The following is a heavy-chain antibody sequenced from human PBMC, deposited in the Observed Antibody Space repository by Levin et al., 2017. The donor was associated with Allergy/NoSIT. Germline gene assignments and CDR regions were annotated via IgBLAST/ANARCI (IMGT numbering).Heavy chain of an antibody. Sequence: RPGGSLRLSCAASGITVSSHYMSWVRQAPGRGLEWVSSIYSGGTTYYADSVKGRFTISRDNSKSTLYLQMNTLRVEDTAVYYCTRSRDCSGGACYRGVFDYWGQGILVTASS. CDR1: GITVSSHY. D-gene: IGHD2-15*01. CDR2: IYSGGTT. J-gene: IGHJ4*02. CDR3: TRSRDCSGGACYRGVFDY. V-gene: IGHV3-66*01.